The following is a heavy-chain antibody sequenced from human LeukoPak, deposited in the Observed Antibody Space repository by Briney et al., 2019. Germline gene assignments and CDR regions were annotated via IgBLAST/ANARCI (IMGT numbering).Heavy chain of an antibody. CDR1: GGTFSSYA. D-gene: IGHD2-21*01. CDR2: IIPIFGTA. CDR3: AREVAYCGGDCWFNWYFDL. J-gene: IGHJ2*01. V-gene: IGHV1-69*05. Sequence: SEKVSCKASGGTFSSYAISWVRQAPGQGLEWMGGIIPIFGTANYAQKFQGRVTITTHESTSTAYMELSSLRSEDTAVYYCAREVAYCGGDCWFNWYFDLWGRGTLVTVSS.